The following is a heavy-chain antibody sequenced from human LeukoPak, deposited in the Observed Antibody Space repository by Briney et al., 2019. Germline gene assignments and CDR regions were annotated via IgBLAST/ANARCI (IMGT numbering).Heavy chain of an antibody. CDR1: GGSISSGGYY. Sequence: SETLSLTCTASGGSISSGGYYWSWIRQHPGKGLEWIGYTSYSGSTYYNPSLNSRVTISVGTSKSQFSLKLSSVTAADTAVYCCARVRVYSYGELDYWGQGTLVTVSS. D-gene: IGHD5-18*01. J-gene: IGHJ4*02. CDR2: TSYSGST. V-gene: IGHV4-31*03. CDR3: ARVRVYSYGELDY.